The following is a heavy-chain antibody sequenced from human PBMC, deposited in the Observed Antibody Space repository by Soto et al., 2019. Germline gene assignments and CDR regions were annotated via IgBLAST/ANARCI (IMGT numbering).Heavy chain of an antibody. CDR2: ISYDVSNE. Sequence: QVQLVESGGGVVQPGRSLRLSCAASGFTFSSYGMHWVRQAPGKGPEWVGVISYDVSNEYYADSVKGRFTISRDNSKNTLYLQMNGLRTEDTAVFCCVKVRVAHCAGACYTLHWGHGTLVSVPS. D-gene: IGHD2-21*02. V-gene: IGHV3-30*18. CDR3: VKVRVAHCAGACYTLH. J-gene: IGHJ1*01. CDR1: GFTFSSYG.